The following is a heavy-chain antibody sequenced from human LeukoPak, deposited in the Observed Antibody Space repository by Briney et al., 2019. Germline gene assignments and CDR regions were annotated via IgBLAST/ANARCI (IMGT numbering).Heavy chain of an antibody. CDR3: VKRNNYDSSGYQFAY. CDR1: GFTFRSYV. Sequence: GGSLRLSCSASGFTFRSYVMYWVRQAPGKGLEYVSFISSNGGSTNYADSVKGRLTISRDTSKNTLYLQMSRLRAEDTAVYYCVKRNNYDSSGYQFAYWGQGALVTVSS. J-gene: IGHJ4*02. D-gene: IGHD3-22*01. V-gene: IGHV3-64D*06. CDR2: ISSNGGST.